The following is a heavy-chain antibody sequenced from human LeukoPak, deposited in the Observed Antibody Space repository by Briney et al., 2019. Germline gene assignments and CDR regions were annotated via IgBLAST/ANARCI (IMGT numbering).Heavy chain of an antibody. V-gene: IGHV1-8*01. J-gene: IGHJ6*02. CDR2: MNPNSGNT. CDR1: GYTFTSYD. D-gene: IGHD3-10*01. CDR3: ARDYGSGSYYIYYGMDV. Sequence: ASVKVSCKASGYTFTSYDINWVRQATGQGLEWMGWMNPNSGNTGYAQKFQGRVTMTRNTSISTAYMELSSLRSEDTAVYYCARDYGSGSYYIYYGMDVWGQGTTVTVSS.